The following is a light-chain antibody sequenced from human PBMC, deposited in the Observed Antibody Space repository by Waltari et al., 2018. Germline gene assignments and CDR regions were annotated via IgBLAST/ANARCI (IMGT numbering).Light chain of an antibody. V-gene: IGKV3-20*01. J-gene: IGKJ4*01. Sequence: EIVLTQTPGTLSLSPGESATLSCRASQSVHSRYFAWYQQIPGQPPRLLIYDTSSRATCIPDRFSGSGSGTDFTLTISRLEPEDFAVYYCQQYSNSPPVTFGGGTRVEIK. CDR3: QQYSNSPPVT. CDR1: QSVHSRY. CDR2: DTS.